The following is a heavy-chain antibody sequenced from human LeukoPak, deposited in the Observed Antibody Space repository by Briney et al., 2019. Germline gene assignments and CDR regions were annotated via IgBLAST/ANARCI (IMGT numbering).Heavy chain of an antibody. CDR3: ARRHCSGGSCYSDFGC. CDR2: IYPGDSDT. V-gene: IGHV5-51*01. Sequence: GESLKISCKGSGYSFTSYWIGWVRQMPGKGLEWMGIIYPGDSDTRYSPSFQGQVTISADKSISTAYLQWSSLKASDTAMYYCARRHCSGGSCYSDFGCWGQGTLVTVSS. CDR1: GYSFTSYW. J-gene: IGHJ4*02. D-gene: IGHD2-15*01.